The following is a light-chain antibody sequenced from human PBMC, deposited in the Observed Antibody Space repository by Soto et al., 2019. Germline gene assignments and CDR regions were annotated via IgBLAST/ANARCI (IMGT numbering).Light chain of an antibody. V-gene: IGLV2-23*02. J-gene: IGLJ2*01. Sequence: QSVLTQPASVSGSPGQSITISCTGTSSAVGSYNLVSWYQQHPGKAPKLMIFEVSKRPSGVSNRFSGSKSGNTASPTISGLHAEDEADYYCCSYAGSSTPVVFGGGTKLTVL. CDR1: SSAVGSYNL. CDR3: CSYAGSSTPVV. CDR2: EVS.